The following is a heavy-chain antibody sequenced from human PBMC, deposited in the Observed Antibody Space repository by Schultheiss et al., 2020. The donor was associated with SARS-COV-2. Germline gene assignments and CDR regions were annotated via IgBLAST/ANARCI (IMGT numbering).Heavy chain of an antibody. CDR3: ARENPGMVRGVIGGDAFDI. CDR2: IYSGGRT. V-gene: IGHV3-66*01. CDR1: GFTVSSNY. D-gene: IGHD3-10*01. J-gene: IGHJ3*02. Sequence: GGSLRLSCAASGFTVSSNYMSWVRQAPGKGLEWVSVIYSGGRTYYADSVKGRFTISRDNSKNTLYLQMNSLRAEDTAVYYCARENPGMVRGVIGGDAFDIWGQGTMVTVSS.